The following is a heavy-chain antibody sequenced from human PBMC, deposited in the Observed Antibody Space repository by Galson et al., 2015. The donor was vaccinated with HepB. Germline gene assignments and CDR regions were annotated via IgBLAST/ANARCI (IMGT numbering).Heavy chain of an antibody. CDR3: ARVGLVVAEPYYYYMDV. V-gene: IGHV3-33*01. D-gene: IGHD2-15*01. J-gene: IGHJ6*03. CDR1: GFTFSSYG. CDR2: IWYDGSNK. Sequence: SLRLSCAASGFTFSSYGMHWVRQAPGKGLEWVAVIWYDGSNKYYADSVKGRFTISRDNSKNTLYLQMNSLRAEDTAVYYCARVGLVVAEPYYYYMDVWGKGTTVTVSS.